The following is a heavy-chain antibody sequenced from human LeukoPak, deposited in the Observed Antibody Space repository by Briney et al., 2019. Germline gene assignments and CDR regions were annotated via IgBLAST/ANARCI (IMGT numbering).Heavy chain of an antibody. CDR1: GFTFSTFT. CDR3: TREILAAGKTLTY. D-gene: IGHD6-13*01. CDR2: ISSSSSYI. J-gene: IGHJ4*02. V-gene: IGHV3-21*01. Sequence: GGSLRLSCVVSGFTFSTFTMNWVRQAPGKGLEWVSCISSSSSYIYYADSVKGRFTISRDNAKNSLYLQMNSLRAEDTAVYYCTREILAAGKTLTYWGQGSLITVSS.